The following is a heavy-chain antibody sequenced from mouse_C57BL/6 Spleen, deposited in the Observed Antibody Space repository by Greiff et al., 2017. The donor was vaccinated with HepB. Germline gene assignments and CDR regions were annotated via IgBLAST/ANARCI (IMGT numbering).Heavy chain of an antibody. CDR1: GYAFSSSW. CDR3: ATGTRYAMDY. CDR2: IYPGDGDT. J-gene: IGHJ4*01. Sequence: VQLQQSGPELVKPGASVKISCKASGYAFSSSWMNWVKQRPGKGLEWIGRIYPGDGDTNYNGKFKGKATLTADKSSSTAYMQLSSLTSEDSAVYFCATGTRYAMDYWGQGTSVTVSS. D-gene: IGHD3-3*01. V-gene: IGHV1-82*01.